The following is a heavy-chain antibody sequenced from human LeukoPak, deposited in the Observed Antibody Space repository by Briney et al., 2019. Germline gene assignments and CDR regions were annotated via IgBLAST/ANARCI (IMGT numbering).Heavy chain of an antibody. CDR1: GFTFSSYA. CDR3: AKRRGLELTYYYHMDV. CDR2: ISGSGGST. V-gene: IGHV3-23*01. Sequence: PGGSLRLSCAASGFTFSSYAMSWVRQAPGKGLEWVSAISGSGGSTYYADSAKGRFTISRDNSKNTPYLQMNSLRADDTAVYYCAKRRGLELTYYYHMDVWGKGTTVTVSS. D-gene: IGHD1-7*01. J-gene: IGHJ6*03.